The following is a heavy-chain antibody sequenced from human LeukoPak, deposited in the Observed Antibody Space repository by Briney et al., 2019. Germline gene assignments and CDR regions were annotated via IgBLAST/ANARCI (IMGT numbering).Heavy chain of an antibody. Sequence: GGSLRLSCAASGFTFNSYAMAWVRQAPGKGLEWVSHVSGSGGITYYADSVKGRFTISRDNSKNTLYLQMNSLRAEDTAVYYCAKTTAGNSSGRYPGWPVDYWGQGTLVTVSS. D-gene: IGHD6-19*01. V-gene: IGHV3-23*01. CDR3: AKTTAGNSSGRYPGWPVDY. CDR2: VSGSGGIT. CDR1: GFTFNSYA. J-gene: IGHJ4*02.